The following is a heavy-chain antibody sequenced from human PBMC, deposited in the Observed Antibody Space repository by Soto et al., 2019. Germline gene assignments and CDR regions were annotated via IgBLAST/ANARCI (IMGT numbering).Heavy chain of an antibody. J-gene: IGHJ4*02. CDR2: INSDGSTT. CDR3: LTTSLVVAAATREDY. V-gene: IGHV3-74*01. D-gene: IGHD2-15*01. Sequence: EVQLVESGGGLVQPGGSLRLSCAASGFTFSSYWMHWVRQAPGKGLVWVSRINSDGSTTTYADSVKGRFTISRDNAKNTLYLQMNSLIAEDTAVYYYLTTSLVVAAATREDYWGQGTLVTVSS. CDR1: GFTFSSYW.